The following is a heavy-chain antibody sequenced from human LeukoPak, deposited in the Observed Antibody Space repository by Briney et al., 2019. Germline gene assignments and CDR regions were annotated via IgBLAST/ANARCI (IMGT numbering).Heavy chain of an antibody. J-gene: IGHJ6*03. CDR1: GFTFRSFG. D-gene: IGHD3-10*01. CDR3: AKVGDLRIYYYYYMDV. CDR2: IKFDGSDK. Sequence: PGGSLRLSCAASGFTFRSFGIHWVRQTPGRGLDWVTFIKFDGSDKYYADSVKGRFTISRDNFKSTVYLQMNSLRAEDTAVYYCAKVGDLRIYYYYYMDVWGKGTTVTVSS. V-gene: IGHV3-30*02.